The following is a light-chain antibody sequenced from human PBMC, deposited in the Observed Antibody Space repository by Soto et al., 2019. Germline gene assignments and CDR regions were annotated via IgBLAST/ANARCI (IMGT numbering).Light chain of an antibody. Sequence: EIVMTQSPATLSVSPGERATLSCRASQSVSSNLAWYQQKPGQAPRLLIYGASTRATGIPARFSGSGSGTEFTLTISSLQSEDFAVYYCQQYNNWPLFFGPGTKWISN. CDR3: QQYNNWPLF. J-gene: IGKJ3*01. CDR1: QSVSSN. V-gene: IGKV3-15*01. CDR2: GAS.